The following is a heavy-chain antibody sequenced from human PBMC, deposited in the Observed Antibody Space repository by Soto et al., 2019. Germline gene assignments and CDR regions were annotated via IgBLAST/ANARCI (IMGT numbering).Heavy chain of an antibody. CDR1: GYTFTSYA. D-gene: IGHD2-21*02. J-gene: IGHJ4*02. Sequence: QGQLVQSGAEEKKPGASVKVSCKASGYTFTSYAMRWVRQAPGQRLEGMGWINAGNGNTKYSQKFQGRVTITRDTSASTAYMELSSLRSEDTAVYYCARAWVVVTAPDYWGQGTLVTVSS. CDR2: INAGNGNT. V-gene: IGHV1-3*05. CDR3: ARAWVVVTAPDY.